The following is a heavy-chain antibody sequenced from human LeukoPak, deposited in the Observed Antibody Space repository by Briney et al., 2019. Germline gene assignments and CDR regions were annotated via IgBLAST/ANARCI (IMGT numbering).Heavy chain of an antibody. CDR1: GGSISSSSYY. CDR3: ARSLLMLQINWFDP. V-gene: IGHV4-39*07. Sequence: SETLSLTCTVSGGSISSSSYYWGWILQPPGKGLEWIGSIYYSGSTYYNPSLKCRVTISVDTSKNQFSLKLSSVTAADTAVYYCARSLLMLQINWFDPWGQGTLVTVSS. D-gene: IGHD2-15*01. J-gene: IGHJ5*02. CDR2: IYYSGST.